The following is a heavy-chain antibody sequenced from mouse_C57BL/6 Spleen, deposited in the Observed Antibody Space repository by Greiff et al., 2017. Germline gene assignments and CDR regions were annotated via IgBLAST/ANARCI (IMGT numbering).Heavy chain of an antibody. CDR3: ARSMKEAWFAY. CDR2: IYWDDDK. CDR1: GFSLSTSGMG. J-gene: IGHJ3*01. V-gene: IGHV8-12*01. Sequence: QVTLKESGPGILQSSQTLSLTCSFSGFSLSTSGMGVSWIRQPSGTGLEWLANIYWDDDKRYNPSLKSRIPISNETSRNQVFLKITRVDTADTATYYCARSMKEAWFAYWGQGTLVTVSA.